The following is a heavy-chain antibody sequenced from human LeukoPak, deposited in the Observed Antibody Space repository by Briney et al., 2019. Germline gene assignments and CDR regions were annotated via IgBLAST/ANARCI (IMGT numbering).Heavy chain of an antibody. J-gene: IGHJ4*02. D-gene: IGHD6-19*01. CDR2: IYYSGST. V-gene: IGHV4-39*01. Sequence: PSETLSLTCTVSGGSISSSSYYWGWIRQPPGKGLEWIGSIYYSGSTYYNPSLKSRVTISVDTSKNQFSLKLSSVTAADTAVYSCARHSFSSGWKSFDYWGQGTLVTVSS. CDR3: ARHSFSSGWKSFDY. CDR1: GGSISSSSYY.